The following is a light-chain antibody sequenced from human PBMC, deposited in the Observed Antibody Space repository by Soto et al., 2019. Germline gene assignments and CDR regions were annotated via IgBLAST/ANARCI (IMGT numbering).Light chain of an antibody. CDR3: QQYNNWPRT. V-gene: IGKV3-15*01. CDR1: QSVSSN. Sequence: EILITQSPATLSVSPGERATLSCRASQSVSSNLAWYQQKPGQPPRLLIYGASTRDTGIPARFSGSGSGTEFTLTISRLQSEDFEVYYCQQYNNWPRTFGQGTKVDIK. J-gene: IGKJ1*01. CDR2: GAS.